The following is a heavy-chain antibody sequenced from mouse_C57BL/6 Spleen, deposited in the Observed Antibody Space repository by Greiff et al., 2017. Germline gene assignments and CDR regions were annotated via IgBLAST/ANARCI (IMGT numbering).Heavy chain of an antibody. V-gene: IGHV1-4*01. Sequence: VKLMESGAELVRPGASVKMSCKASGYTFTSYTMHWVKQRPGQGLEWIGYINPSSGYTKYNQKFKDKATLTADKSSSTAYMQLSSLTSEDSAVYYCARRSEDYAMDYWGQGTSVTVSS. CDR2: INPSSGYT. J-gene: IGHJ4*01. CDR3: ARRSEDYAMDY. CDR1: GYTFTSYT.